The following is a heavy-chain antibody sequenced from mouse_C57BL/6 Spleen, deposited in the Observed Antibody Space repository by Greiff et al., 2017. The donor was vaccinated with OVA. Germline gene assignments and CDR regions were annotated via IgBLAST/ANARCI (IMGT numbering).Heavy chain of an antibody. D-gene: IGHD1-1*01. J-gene: IGHJ3*01. CDR1: GFTFSSYA. CDR2: ISDGGSYT. Sequence: EVLLVESGGGLVKPGGSLKLSCAASGFTFSSYAMSWVRQTPEKRLEWVATISDGGSYTYYPDNVKGRFTISRDNAKNNLYLQMSHLKSEDTAMYYCARDRDGSSYGFAYWGQGTLVTVSA. V-gene: IGHV5-4*01. CDR3: ARDRDGSSYGFAY.